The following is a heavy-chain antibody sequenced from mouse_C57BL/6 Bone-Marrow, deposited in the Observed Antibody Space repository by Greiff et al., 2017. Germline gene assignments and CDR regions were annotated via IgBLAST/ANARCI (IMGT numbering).Heavy chain of an antibody. Sequence: VQLQQPGAELVKPGASVKLSCKASGYTFTSYWMHWVKQRPGQGLEWIGMIHPNSGSTNYNEKFKSKATLTVDKSSSTAYVQLSSLTSEDSAVYYCARDGRLRRAWLAYWGEGTLVTVSA. CDR2: IHPNSGST. J-gene: IGHJ3*01. CDR1: GYTFTSYW. CDR3: ARDGRLRRAWLAY. V-gene: IGHV1-64*01. D-gene: IGHD2-4*01.